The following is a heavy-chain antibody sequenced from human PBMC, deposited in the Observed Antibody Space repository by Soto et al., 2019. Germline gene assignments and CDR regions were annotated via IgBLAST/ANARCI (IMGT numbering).Heavy chain of an antibody. CDR2: IDWDGGST. D-gene: IGHD1-1*01. V-gene: IGHV3-43*01. Sequence: GGSLRLSCAASGFTFGDYTMHWVRQAPGKGLEWVSLIDWDGGSTYYADSVKGRFTISRDNSKNSLYLQMNSLRTEDTAFYYFFIECDGDHRDLHSFPTQRSSDL. CDR1: GFTFGDYT. J-gene: IGHJ2*01. CDR3: FIECDGDHRDLHSFPTQRSSDL.